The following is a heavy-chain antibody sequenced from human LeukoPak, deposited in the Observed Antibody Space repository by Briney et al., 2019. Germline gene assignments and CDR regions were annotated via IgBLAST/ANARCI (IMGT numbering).Heavy chain of an antibody. D-gene: IGHD2-2*02. Sequence: TSSETLSLTCTVSGGSISSYYWSWIRQPAGRGLEWIGRIYISGSTNYNPSLKSRVTMSVDTSKNQFSLKLSSVTAADTAVYYCAAISPPVDYWGQGSLVTVSS. J-gene: IGHJ4*02. CDR1: GGSISSYY. CDR3: AAISPPVDY. V-gene: IGHV4-4*07. CDR2: IYISGST.